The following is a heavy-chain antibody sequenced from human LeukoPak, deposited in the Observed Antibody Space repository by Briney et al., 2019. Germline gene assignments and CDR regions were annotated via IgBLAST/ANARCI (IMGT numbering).Heavy chain of an antibody. Sequence: ASVKVSCKASGYTFTSYGIIWVRQAPGQGLEWMGWISAYNGNTNYAQKLQGRVTMTTDTSTSTAYMELRSLRSDDTAVYYCAREVGSGWANWFDPWGQGTLVTVSS. J-gene: IGHJ5*02. CDR2: ISAYNGNT. D-gene: IGHD6-19*01. V-gene: IGHV1-18*01. CDR1: GYTFTSYG. CDR3: AREVGSGWANWFDP.